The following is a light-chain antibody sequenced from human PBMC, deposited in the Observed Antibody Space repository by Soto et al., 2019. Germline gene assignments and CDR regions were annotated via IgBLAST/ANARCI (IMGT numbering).Light chain of an antibody. CDR3: SSYTSSSTVV. J-gene: IGLJ2*01. V-gene: IGLV2-14*01. CDR1: SSDVGGHNY. Sequence: QSALTQPASVSGSPGQSITISCTGTSSDVGGHNYVSWYQQHPGKAPNLIIFDVSNWPSGVSDRFSGSRSANTASLTISGLLAGDEADYYCSSYTSSSTVVFGGGTKLTVL. CDR2: DVS.